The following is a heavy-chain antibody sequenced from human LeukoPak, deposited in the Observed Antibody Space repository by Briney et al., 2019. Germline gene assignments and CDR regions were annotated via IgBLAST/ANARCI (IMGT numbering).Heavy chain of an antibody. D-gene: IGHD6-6*01. Sequence: GGSLRLSCAASGFIFSNYGMNWVRQAPGKGLEWISYIAGSGSSTIYYADSVKGRLTISRDNGKNSLYLQMNSLRAEDTAVYYCAREVAARRLGSWFDPWGQGTLVIVSS. V-gene: IGHV3-48*04. CDR2: IAGSGSSTI. CDR3: AREVAARRLGSWFDP. J-gene: IGHJ5*02. CDR1: GFIFSNYG.